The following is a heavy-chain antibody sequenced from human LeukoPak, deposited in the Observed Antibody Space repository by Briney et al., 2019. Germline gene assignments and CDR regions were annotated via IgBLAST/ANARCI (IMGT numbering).Heavy chain of an antibody. CDR1: GGSISSSSYY. D-gene: IGHD6-13*01. Sequence: SETLSLTCTVSGGSISSSSYYWGWIRQPPGKGLEWIGSIYYSGSTYYNPSLKSRVTISVDTSKNQFSLKLSSVTAADTAVYYCARSSHSGGTYSSSWSEPYYFDYWGQGTLVTVSS. CDR3: ARSSHSGGTYSSSWSEPYYFDY. CDR2: IYYSGST. J-gene: IGHJ4*02. V-gene: IGHV4-39*01.